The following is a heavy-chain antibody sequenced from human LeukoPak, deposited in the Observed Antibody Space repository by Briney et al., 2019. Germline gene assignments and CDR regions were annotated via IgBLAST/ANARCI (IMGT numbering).Heavy chain of an antibody. CDR2: INPNSGGT. Sequence: GASVKVSCKASGYTFTGYYMHCVRQAPGQGLEWMGWINPNSGGTNYAQKFQGRVTMTRDTSISTAYTELSRLRSDDTAVYYCAREDIVVVPAAVNWFDPWGQGTLVTVSS. V-gene: IGHV1-2*02. D-gene: IGHD2-2*01. J-gene: IGHJ5*02. CDR1: GYTFTGYY. CDR3: AREDIVVVPAAVNWFDP.